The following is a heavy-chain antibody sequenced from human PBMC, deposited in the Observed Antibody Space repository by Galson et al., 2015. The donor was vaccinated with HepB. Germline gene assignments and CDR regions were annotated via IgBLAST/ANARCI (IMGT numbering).Heavy chain of an antibody. CDR2: INAGNGNT. J-gene: IGHJ4*02. CDR1: GYTFTSYA. V-gene: IGHV1-3*01. CDR3: AREGGGDNNGFDY. Sequence: SVKVSCKASGYTFTSYAMHWVRQAPGQRLEWMGWINAGNGNTKYSQKFQGRVTITRDTSASTAYMELSSLRSEDTAVYYCAREGGGDNNGFDYWGQGTLVTVSS. D-gene: IGHD2-8*01.